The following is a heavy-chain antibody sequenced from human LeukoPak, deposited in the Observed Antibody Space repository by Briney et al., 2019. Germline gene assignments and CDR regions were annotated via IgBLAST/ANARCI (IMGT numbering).Heavy chain of an antibody. Sequence: PGGSLRLSCAASEFTFSNYLMSWVRQAPGKGLEWVSAIGAGGSDTYYAHSVKGRFTISRDNSKNTLYLQMNGLRAEDTALYYCAKGRYCTGGTCTLFHYWGQGTLVTVSS. CDR3: AKGRYCTGGTCTLFHY. D-gene: IGHD2-15*01. CDR1: EFTFSNYL. V-gene: IGHV3-23*01. CDR2: IGAGGSDT. J-gene: IGHJ4*02.